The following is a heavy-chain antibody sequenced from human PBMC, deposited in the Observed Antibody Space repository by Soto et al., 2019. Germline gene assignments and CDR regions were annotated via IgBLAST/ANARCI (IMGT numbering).Heavy chain of an antibody. D-gene: IGHD2-21*02. CDR2: ISYDGSNK. CDR1: GFTFSSYV. V-gene: IGHV3-30*18. CDR3: AKADGGDPLDYFDY. Sequence: QVQLVESGGGVVQPGRSLRLSCAASGFTFSSYVMHWVRQAPGKGLEWVAVISYDGSNKYYADSVKGRFTISRDNSKNTLYLQMNSLRAEDTAVYYCAKADGGDPLDYFDYWGQGTLVTVST. J-gene: IGHJ4*02.